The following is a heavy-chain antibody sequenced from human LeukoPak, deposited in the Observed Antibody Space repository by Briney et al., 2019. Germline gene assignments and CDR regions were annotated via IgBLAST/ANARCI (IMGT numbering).Heavy chain of an antibody. V-gene: IGHV1-2*02. D-gene: IGHD2-8*01. J-gene: IGHJ4*02. CDR1: GYTFTVNY. Sequence: ASVKVSCKASGYTFTVNYPHWVRQAPGQGPEWMGWINPNTGVTRYAQKFQGRVTMTRDTSIRTAYMELSRLTFDDTAVYYCARVGYCTKGVCYNYDYWGQGTLVTVSS. CDR2: INPNTGVT. CDR3: ARVGYCTKGVCYNYDY.